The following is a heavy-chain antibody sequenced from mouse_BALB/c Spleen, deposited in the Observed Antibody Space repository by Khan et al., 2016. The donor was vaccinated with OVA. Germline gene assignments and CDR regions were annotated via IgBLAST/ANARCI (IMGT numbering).Heavy chain of an antibody. V-gene: IGHV3-2*02. CDR3: ARIYGGDFDY. D-gene: IGHD1-1*01. Sequence: EVQLQESGPGLVAPSQSLSITCTVSGYSITSDYAWNWIRQFPGNKLEWMGYISYSGNTKYNPSLKSRISITRDTSENQFFLQLNSVTIEDTATYYCARIYGGDFDYWGQGTTLTVSS. J-gene: IGHJ2*01. CDR1: GYSITSDYA. CDR2: ISYSGNT.